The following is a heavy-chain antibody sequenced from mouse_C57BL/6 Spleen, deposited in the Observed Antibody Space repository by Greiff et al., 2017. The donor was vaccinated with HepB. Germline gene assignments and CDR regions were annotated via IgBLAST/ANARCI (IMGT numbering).Heavy chain of an antibody. Sequence: EVQLQQSGPGLVKPSQSLSLTCSVTGYSITSGYYWNWIRQFPGNKLEWMGYISYDGSNNYNPSLKNRISITRDTSKNQFFLKLNSVTTEDTATYYCARLYYDYDGAWGQGTLVTVSA. J-gene: IGHJ3*01. CDR1: GYSITSGYY. CDR2: ISYDGSN. CDR3: ARLYYDYDGA. V-gene: IGHV3-6*01. D-gene: IGHD2-4*01.